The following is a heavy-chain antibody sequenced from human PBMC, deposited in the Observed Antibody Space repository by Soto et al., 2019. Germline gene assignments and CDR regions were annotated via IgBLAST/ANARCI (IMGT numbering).Heavy chain of an antibody. CDR2: ISYDGSNK. J-gene: IGHJ4*02. Sequence: GSLRLSCAASGFTFSSYGMHWVRQAPGKGLEWVAVISYDGSNKYYADSVKGRFTISRDNSKNTLYLQMNSLRAEDTAVYYCTKDLVPYGDYSYYFDYWGQGTLVTVSS. CDR1: GFTFSSYG. D-gene: IGHD4-17*01. V-gene: IGHV3-30*18. CDR3: TKDLVPYGDYSYYFDY.